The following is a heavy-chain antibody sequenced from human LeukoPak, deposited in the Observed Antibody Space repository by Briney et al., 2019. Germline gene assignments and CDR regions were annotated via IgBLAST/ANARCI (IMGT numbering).Heavy chain of an antibody. CDR2: ISGSGGNK. D-gene: IGHD3-16*02. CDR3: AKTASGSHSYQGGDY. V-gene: IGHV3-23*01. J-gene: IGHJ4*02. CDR1: GFTFSSYA. Sequence: PGGSLRLSCAASGFTFSSYAMSWVRQPPGKGLEWVSAISGSGGNKYYADSVKGRFTMSRDNSKHTLYLQMNSLRAEDAAVYFCAKTASGSHSYQGGDYWGQGTLVTVST.